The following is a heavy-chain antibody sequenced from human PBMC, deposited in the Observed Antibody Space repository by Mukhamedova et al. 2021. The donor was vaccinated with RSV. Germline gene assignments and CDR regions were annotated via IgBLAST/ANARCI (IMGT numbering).Heavy chain of an antibody. CDR3: AKGTGYWYFDL. CDR2: ISGSGGST. Sequence: VRQAPGKGLEWVSAISGSGGSTYYADSVKGRFTISRDNSKNTLYLQMNSLRAEDTVVYYCAKGTGYWYFDLWGRGTLVTVSS. D-gene: IGHD1-1*01. J-gene: IGHJ2*01. V-gene: IGHV3-23*01.